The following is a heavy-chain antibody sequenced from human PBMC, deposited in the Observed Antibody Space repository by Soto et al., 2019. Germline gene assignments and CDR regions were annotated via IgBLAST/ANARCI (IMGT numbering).Heavy chain of an antibody. CDR1: GFTFNSYG. CDR3: ARTRSAWSDFHYYSLDV. Sequence: QVQLVESGGGVVQPGRSLRLSCAASGFTFNSYGMHWVRQGPGNGLEWVAFISYDSTKTYHADSVKGRFTISRDISNSALYVQVNSLTGEDTAVYYCARTRSAWSDFHYYSLDVWGQGTTVTVSS. CDR2: ISYDSTKT. V-gene: IGHV3-30*03. J-gene: IGHJ6*02. D-gene: IGHD1-26*01.